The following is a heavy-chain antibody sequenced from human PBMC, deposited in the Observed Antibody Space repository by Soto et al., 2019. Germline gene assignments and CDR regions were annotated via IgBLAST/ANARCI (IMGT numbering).Heavy chain of an antibody. CDR2: ISYDGSNK. D-gene: IGHD6-19*01. CDR1: GFTFSSYA. J-gene: IGHJ4*02. Sequence: GGSLRLSCAASGFTFSSYAMHWVRQAPGKGLEWVAVISYDGSNKYYADSVKGRFTISRDNSKNTLYLQMNSLRAEDTAVYYCARERPEGIAVAGTVDYFDYWGQGTLVTVSS. V-gene: IGHV3-30-3*01. CDR3: ARERPEGIAVAGTVDYFDY.